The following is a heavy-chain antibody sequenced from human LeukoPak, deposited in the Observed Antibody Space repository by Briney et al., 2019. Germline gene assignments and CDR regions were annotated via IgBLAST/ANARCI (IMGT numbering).Heavy chain of an antibody. CDR3: AKDLDPLIVFAVTSAPGGDY. Sequence: GSLRLSCAASGFTFSSYGMHWVRQAPGKGLEWVAFIRCDGSNKYYADSVKGRFTISRDNSKNTLYLQMNSLRAEDTAVYYCAKDLDPLIVFAVTSAPGGDYWGQGTLVTVSS. D-gene: IGHD3-22*01. J-gene: IGHJ4*02. CDR1: GFTFSSYG. CDR2: IRCDGSNK. V-gene: IGHV3-30*02.